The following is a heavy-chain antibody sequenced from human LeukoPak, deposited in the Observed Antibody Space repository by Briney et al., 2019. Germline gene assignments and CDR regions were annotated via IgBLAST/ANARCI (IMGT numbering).Heavy chain of an antibody. CDR3: ARLTGTTGYNWFDP. CDR1: GGSLSDYY. CDR2: INHSGST. D-gene: IGHD1-14*01. Sequence: PSETLSLTCAVYGGSLSDYYWSWIRQPPGKGLEWIGEINHSGSTNYNPSLKSRVTISVDTSKNQFSLKLSSVTAADTAVYYCARLTGTTGYNWFDPWGQGTLVTVSS. V-gene: IGHV4-34*01. J-gene: IGHJ5*02.